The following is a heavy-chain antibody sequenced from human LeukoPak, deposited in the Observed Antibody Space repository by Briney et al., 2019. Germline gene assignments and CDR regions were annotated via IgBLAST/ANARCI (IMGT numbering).Heavy chain of an antibody. CDR2: ISGSGGST. CDR1: GFTFSSYA. D-gene: IGHD1-26*01. J-gene: IGHJ4*02. V-gene: IGHV3-23*01. CDR3: AKDWAGEEGLPDY. Sequence: GGSLRLSCAASGFTFSSYAMSWVRQAPGKGLEWVSAISGSGGSTYYADSVKGRFTISRDNSKNTPYLQTNSLRAEDTAVYYCAKDWAGEEGLPDYWGQGTLVTVSS.